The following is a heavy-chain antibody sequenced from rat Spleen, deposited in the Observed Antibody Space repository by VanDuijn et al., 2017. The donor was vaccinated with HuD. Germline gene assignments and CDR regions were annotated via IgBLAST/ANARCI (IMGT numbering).Heavy chain of an antibody. Sequence: EVQLVESDGGLVQPGRSLKLSCAASGFTFSDYYMAWVRQAPTKGLEWVATISYDGNDTYYRDSVKGRFTISRDNAKSTLYLQMDSLKSEDTATYYCARHPQLGTFWYFDFWGPGTMVTVSS. V-gene: IGHV5-29*01. J-gene: IGHJ1*01. CDR3: ARHPQLGTFWYFDF. CDR1: GFTFSDYY. CDR2: ISYDGNDT. D-gene: IGHD3-4*01.